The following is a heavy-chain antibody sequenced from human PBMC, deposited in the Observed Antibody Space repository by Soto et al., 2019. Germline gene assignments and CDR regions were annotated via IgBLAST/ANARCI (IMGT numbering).Heavy chain of an antibody. D-gene: IGHD6-13*01. CDR2: IYSAGNT. V-gene: IGHV4-39*01. CDR1: GDSIRSSSY. CDR3: RRSSRYSTDV. J-gene: IGHJ6*02. Sequence: SETLSLTCTVSGDSIRSSSYWGWIRQPPGKGLEWIGSIYSAGNTYYNPSLNSQVTISVDTSKNQFSLNVISVTAADTAVYYCRRSSRYSTDVWGQGTTVTVSS.